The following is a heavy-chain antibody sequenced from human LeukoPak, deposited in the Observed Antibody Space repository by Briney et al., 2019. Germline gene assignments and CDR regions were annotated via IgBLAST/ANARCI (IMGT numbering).Heavy chain of an antibody. J-gene: IGHJ4*02. D-gene: IGHD2-15*01. CDR2: ISYDGSNK. CDR1: GFTFSSYA. CDR3: ARGASYRPYCSGGSCYSDY. V-gene: IGHV3-30-3*01. Sequence: GRSLRLSCAASGFTFSSYAVHWVRQAPGKGLEWVSVISYDGSNKYYADSVKGRFTISRDNSKNTLYLQMNSLRAEDTAVYYCARGASYRPYCSGGSCYSDYWGQGTLVTVSS.